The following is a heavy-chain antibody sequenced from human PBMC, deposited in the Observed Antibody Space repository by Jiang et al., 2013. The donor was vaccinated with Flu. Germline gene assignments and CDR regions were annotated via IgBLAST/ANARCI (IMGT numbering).Heavy chain of an antibody. CDR2: ISGSGGST. Sequence: SGFTFSSYAMSWVRQGSREGGWSGVSAISGSGGSTYYADSVKGRFTISRDNSKNTLYLQMNSLRAEDTAAYYCEIVPATRYYYYYGMDVWGQGTTVTVSS. J-gene: IGHJ6*02. CDR3: EIVPATRYYYYYGMDV. D-gene: IGHD2-2*01. CDR1: GFTFSSYA. V-gene: IGHV3-23*01.